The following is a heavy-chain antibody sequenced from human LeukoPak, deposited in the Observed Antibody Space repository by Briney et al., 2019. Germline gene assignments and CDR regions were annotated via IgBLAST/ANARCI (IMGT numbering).Heavy chain of an antibody. D-gene: IGHD6-19*01. CDR1: GFTFSSYW. CDR2: INHNGNVN. V-gene: IGHV3-7*03. Sequence: PGGSLRLSCAASGFTFSSYWMNWARQAPGKGLEWVASINHNGNVNYYVDSVKGRFTISRDNAKNSLYLQMSNLRAEDTAVYYCAKDLSSGWTWGAFDIWGQGTMVTVSS. CDR3: AKDLSSGWTWGAFDI. J-gene: IGHJ3*02.